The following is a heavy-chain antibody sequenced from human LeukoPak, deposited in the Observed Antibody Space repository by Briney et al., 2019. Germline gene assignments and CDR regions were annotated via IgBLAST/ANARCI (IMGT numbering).Heavy chain of an antibody. D-gene: IGHD6-19*01. V-gene: IGHV3-23*01. Sequence: GGSLRLSCEGSGFTFSSYAMTWVRQAPGKGLEWVSGIVGSSGNTYYADSVKGRFTISRDSAKNSLFLQMNGLTEEDTAVYYCARVRAVAGGFDNWGQGTLVTVSS. CDR1: GFTFSSYA. CDR2: IVGSSGNT. J-gene: IGHJ4*02. CDR3: ARVRAVAGGFDN.